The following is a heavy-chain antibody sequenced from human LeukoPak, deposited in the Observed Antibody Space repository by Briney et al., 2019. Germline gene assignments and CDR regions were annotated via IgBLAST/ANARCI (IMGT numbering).Heavy chain of an antibody. V-gene: IGHV1-69*13. CDR2: IIPIFGTA. D-gene: IGHD1-1*01. J-gene: IGHJ4*02. Sequence: SVEVSCKASGGTFSSYAISWVRQAPGQGLEWMGGIIPIFGTANYAQKFQGRVTITADESTSTAYMELSSLRSEDTAVYYCARGSTTGTTFDYWGQGTLVTVSS. CDR1: GGTFSSYA. CDR3: ARGSTTGTTFDY.